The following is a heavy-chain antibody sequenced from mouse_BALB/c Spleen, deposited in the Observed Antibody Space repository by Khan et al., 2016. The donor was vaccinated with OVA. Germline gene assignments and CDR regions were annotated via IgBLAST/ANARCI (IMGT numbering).Heavy chain of an antibody. V-gene: IGHV1S136*01. CDR2: INPYNGAT. J-gene: IGHJ2*01. Sequence: VQLKQSGPELVKPGTSVKMSSKASGYRFTSYIIHWVKQKPGQGLEWIGYINPYNGATTYNEKFKGKATLTSDKSSNTAYMELSSLTSEDSAVYYCARGNWQSYYFDYWGQGTTLTVSS. D-gene: IGHD4-1*01. CDR3: ARGNWQSYYFDY. CDR1: GYRFTSYI.